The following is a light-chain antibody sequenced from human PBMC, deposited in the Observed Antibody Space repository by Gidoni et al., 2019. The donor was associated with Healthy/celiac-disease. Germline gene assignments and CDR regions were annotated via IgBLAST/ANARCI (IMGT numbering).Light chain of an antibody. J-gene: IGLJ2*01. CDR2: GNS. CDR1: SSNIGAGYD. CDR3: QSYDSSLSVV. V-gene: IGLV1-40*01. Sequence: QSVLTQPPSASGAPGQRVTISCTVSSSNIGAGYDVHWYQQLPGTAPKLLIYGNSNRPSGVPDRFSGSKSGTSASLAITGLQAEDEADYYCQSYDSSLSVVFGGGTKLTVL.